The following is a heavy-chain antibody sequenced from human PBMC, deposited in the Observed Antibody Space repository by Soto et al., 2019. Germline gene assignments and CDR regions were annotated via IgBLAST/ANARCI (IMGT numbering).Heavy chain of an antibody. CDR3: AGSRDGYNFQGDY. Sequence: PGGSLRLSCSASGFTVSSYSMKWARQAPGKGLEWVSAISGSGGSTYYADSVKGRFTISRDNSKNTLYLQMNSLRAEDTAVYYCAGSRDGYNFQGDYWGQGTLVTVSS. V-gene: IGHV3-23*01. CDR2: ISGSGGST. CDR1: GFTVSSYS. D-gene: IGHD5-12*01. J-gene: IGHJ4*02.